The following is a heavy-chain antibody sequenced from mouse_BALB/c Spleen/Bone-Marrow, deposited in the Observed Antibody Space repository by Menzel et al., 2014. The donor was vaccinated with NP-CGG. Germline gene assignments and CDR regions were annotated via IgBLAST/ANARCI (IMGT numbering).Heavy chain of an antibody. D-gene: IGHD2-1*01. V-gene: IGHV1-80*01. CDR1: GYAFSSYW. CDR2: IYPGDGDT. J-gene: IGHJ3*01. Sequence: QVQLQQPGAELVRPGSSVKISCKASGYAFSSYWMNWVKQRPGQGLEWIGQIYPGDGDTNYNGKFKGKATLTADKSSSTAYMQLSNLTSEDSAVYFCARTGNLAWFAYWGQGTLVTVSA. CDR3: ARTGNLAWFAY.